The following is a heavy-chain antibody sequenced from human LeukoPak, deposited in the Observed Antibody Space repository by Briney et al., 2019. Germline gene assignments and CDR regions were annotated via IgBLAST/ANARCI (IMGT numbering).Heavy chain of an antibody. CDR2: IYSRGST. J-gene: IGHJ4*02. V-gene: IGHV3-53*01. Sequence: PGGSLRLSCAASGFTVSNNYMRWVRQAPGKGLEWVSSIYSRGSTSYVDSVKGRFTISRDNAKASLILQMNSLTSEDTAVYYCARRNFDTRWSFDSWGQGTLVTVSS. CDR1: GFTVSNNY. D-gene: IGHD2-15*01. CDR3: ARRNFDTRWSFDS.